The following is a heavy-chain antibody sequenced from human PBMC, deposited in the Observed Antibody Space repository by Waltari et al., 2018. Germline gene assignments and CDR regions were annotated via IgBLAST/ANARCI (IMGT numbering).Heavy chain of an antibody. CDR1: GYTFTGYY. J-gene: IGHJ4*02. D-gene: IGHD3-3*01. Sequence: QVQLVQSGAEVKKPGASVKVSCKASGYTFTGYYMHWVRQAPGQGLEWMGRINPNSGGTNYAQKCQGRVTMTRDTSISTADMELSSLRSDDTAVYYCATWGDFWDYNWGQGTLVTVSS. V-gene: IGHV1-2*06. CDR2: INPNSGGT. CDR3: ATWGDFWDYN.